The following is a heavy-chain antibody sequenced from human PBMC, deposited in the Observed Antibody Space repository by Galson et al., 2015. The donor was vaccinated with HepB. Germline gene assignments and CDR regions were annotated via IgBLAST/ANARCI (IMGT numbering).Heavy chain of an antibody. CDR1: GFTFSNAW. V-gene: IGHV3-15*07. J-gene: IGHJ4*02. CDR2: FKSKTHGGTT. Sequence: SLRLSCAASGFTFSNAWMNWVRQAPGKGLEWVGRFKSKTHGGTTDYAAPAKGRFTISGDDSKNTLYLQMNSLKTEDPAMYYCATFGESTIFGVMTRGPADYWGQGTLVTVSS. CDR3: ATFGESTIFGVMTRGPADY. D-gene: IGHD3-3*01.